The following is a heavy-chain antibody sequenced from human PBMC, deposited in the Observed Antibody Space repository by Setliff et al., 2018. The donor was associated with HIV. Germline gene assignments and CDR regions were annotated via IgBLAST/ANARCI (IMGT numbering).Heavy chain of an antibody. CDR3: ANGGSGGQFDH. CDR2: TNLVTGKT. J-gene: IGHJ4*02. V-gene: IGHV1-3*01. D-gene: IGHD3-16*01. CDR1: GYTFTQSHD. Sequence: GASVKVSCKTSGYTFTQSHDLHWGRQVPGQGPEWMGWTNLVTGKTAYLQKFQGRVIITRDTSASTAFMEMSSLRSEDTAVYFCANGGSGGQFDHWGQGTLVTVSS.